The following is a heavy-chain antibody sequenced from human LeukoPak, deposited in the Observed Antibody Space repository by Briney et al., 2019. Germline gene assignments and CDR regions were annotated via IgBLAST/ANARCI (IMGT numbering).Heavy chain of an antibody. CDR3: ATYTHWVAGDV. CDR2: MNQDGSEK. J-gene: IGHJ6*02. V-gene: IGHV3-7*01. CDR1: GFAFSESW. Sequence: PGGSLRLSCAASGFAFSESWMSWVRQAPGKGLEWVANMNQDGSEKDYVDSVKGRFTISRDNARESLYLQMSSLRAEDTVVYYCATYTHWVAGDVWGHGTTVTVSS. D-gene: IGHD3-16*01.